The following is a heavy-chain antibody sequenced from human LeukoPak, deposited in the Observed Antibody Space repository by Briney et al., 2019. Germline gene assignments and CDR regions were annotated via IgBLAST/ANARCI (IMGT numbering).Heavy chain of an antibody. CDR2: ISGSGGST. CDR3: AKVMRVYYDYVWGSSYYFDY. D-gene: IGHD3-16*01. CDR1: GFTFSSYA. J-gene: IGHJ4*02. Sequence: GASLRLSCAASGFTFSSYAMSWVRQAPGKGLEWVSAISGSGGSTYYADSVKGRFTISRENSKNTLYLQMNSLRAEDTAVYYCAKVMRVYYDYVWGSSYYFDYWGQGTLVTVSS. V-gene: IGHV3-23*01.